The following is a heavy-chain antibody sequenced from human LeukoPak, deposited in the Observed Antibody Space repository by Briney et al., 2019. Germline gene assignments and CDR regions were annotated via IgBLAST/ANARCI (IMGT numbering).Heavy chain of an antibody. J-gene: IGHJ4*02. CDR1: GFTFSSYA. V-gene: IGHV3-23*01. D-gene: IGHD3-3*01. CDR3: AKADYYDFWSGYPVPYYFDY. CDR2: ISGSGGST. Sequence: GGSLRLSCAASGFTFSSYAMSWVRQAPGKGLEWVSAISGSGGSTYYADSVKGRFTISRDNSKNTLYLQMNSLRAEDTAVYYCAKADYYDFWSGYPVPYYFDYWGQGTLVTVSS.